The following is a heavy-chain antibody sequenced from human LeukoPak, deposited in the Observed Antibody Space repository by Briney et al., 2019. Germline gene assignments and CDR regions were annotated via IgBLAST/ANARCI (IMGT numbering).Heavy chain of an antibody. CDR2: MNPNSGNT. CDR3: ARLLSRGYCSSTSCYQNRRFDY. CDR1: GYTFTSYD. Sequence: ASVKVSCKDSGYTFTSYDINWVRQATGQGLEWMGWMNPNSGNTGYAQKFQGRVTMTRHTSISTAYMELSSLRSEDTAVYYCARLLSRGYCSSTSCYQNRRFDYWGQGTLVTVSS. V-gene: IGHV1-8*01. D-gene: IGHD2-2*01. J-gene: IGHJ4*02.